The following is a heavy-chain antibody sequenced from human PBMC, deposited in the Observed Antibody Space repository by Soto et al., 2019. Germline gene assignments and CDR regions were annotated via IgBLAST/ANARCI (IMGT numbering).Heavy chain of an antibody. CDR2: ISWNSGSI. CDR1: GFTFDDYA. V-gene: IGHV3-9*01. D-gene: IGHD6-19*01. Sequence: GGSLRLSCAASGFTFDDYAMHWVRQAPGKGLEWVSGISWNSGSIGYADSVKGRFTISRDNAKNSLYLQMNSLRAEDTALYYCAKDLVAGTPEYYFDYWGQGTLVTVSS. J-gene: IGHJ4*02. CDR3: AKDLVAGTPEYYFDY.